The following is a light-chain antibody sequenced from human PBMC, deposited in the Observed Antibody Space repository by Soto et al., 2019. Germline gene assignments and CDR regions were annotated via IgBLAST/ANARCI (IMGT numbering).Light chain of an antibody. CDR2: GAS. CDR1: QSVSSSY. CDR3: QQYGSSPGT. V-gene: IGKV3-20*01. J-gene: IGKJ1*01. Sequence: EIVLTQSPGTLSLSPGERATLSCSASQSVSSSYLAWYQQKPGQAPRLLIYGASSRATGIPDRFSASGSGTDFTLTISRLEPEDFAVYYCQQYGSSPGTFGQGTKVEIK.